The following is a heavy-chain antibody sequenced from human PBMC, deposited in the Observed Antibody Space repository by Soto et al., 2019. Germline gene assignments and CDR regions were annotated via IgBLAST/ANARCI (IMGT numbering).Heavy chain of an antibody. Sequence: SETLSLTCAVYGGSFSGYYWSWIRQPPGKGLEWIGYIYYSGSTNYNPSLKSRVAISVDTSKNQFSLKLSSVTAADTAVYYCARIGSWSLDYWGQGTLVTVSS. CDR2: IYYSGST. CDR3: ARIGSWSLDY. V-gene: IGHV4-59*01. J-gene: IGHJ4*02. CDR1: GGSFSGYY. D-gene: IGHD6-13*01.